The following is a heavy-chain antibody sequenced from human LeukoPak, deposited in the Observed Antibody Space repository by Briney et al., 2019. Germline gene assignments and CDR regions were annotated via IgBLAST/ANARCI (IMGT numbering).Heavy chain of an antibody. Sequence: RGSLRLSCAASAFTFDDYAMHWVSPAPGKGLELVSLIRGDGGSTYYADSVKGRFTISRDNSKNSLYLQMNSLRTEDTALYYCAKDMAPPYSGSYFGTDYWGQGTLVTVSS. V-gene: IGHV3-43*02. D-gene: IGHD1-26*01. CDR1: AFTFDDYA. J-gene: IGHJ4*02. CDR3: AKDMAPPYSGSYFGTDY. CDR2: IRGDGGST.